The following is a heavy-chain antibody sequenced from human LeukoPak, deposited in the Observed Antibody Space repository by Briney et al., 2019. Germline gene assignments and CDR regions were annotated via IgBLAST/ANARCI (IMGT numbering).Heavy chain of an antibody. CDR3: ATRDGLYGMDV. V-gene: IGHV3-21*01. CDR2: ISSSSSYT. D-gene: IGHD5-24*01. CDR1: GFTFSSYS. Sequence: GGSLRLSCAASGFTFSSYSMNWVRQAPGKGLEWVSSISSSSSYTYYADSVKGRFTISRDNAKNSLYLQMNSLRAEDTAVYYCATRDGLYGMDVWGQGTTVTVSS. J-gene: IGHJ6*02.